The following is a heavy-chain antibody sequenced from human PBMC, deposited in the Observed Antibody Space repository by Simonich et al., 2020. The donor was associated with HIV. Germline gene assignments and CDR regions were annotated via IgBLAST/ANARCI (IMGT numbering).Heavy chain of an antibody. D-gene: IGHD3-3*01. CDR1: GGSLSGYY. J-gene: IGHJ4*02. CDR3: ARRDRELILYFDY. Sequence: QVQLQQWGAGLLKPSETLSLTCAVYGGSLSGYYWSWIRQPPGKGLEWIGEINHSGITNHKSSLNSRATISVDKSKNQFSLKLSSVTAADTAIYYCARRDRELILYFDYWGQGNLVTVSS. V-gene: IGHV4-34*04. CDR2: INHSGIT.